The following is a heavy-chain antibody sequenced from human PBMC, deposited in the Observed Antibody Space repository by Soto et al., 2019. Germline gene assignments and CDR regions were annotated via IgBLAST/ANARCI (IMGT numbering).Heavy chain of an antibody. J-gene: IGHJ4*02. CDR3: ARVGRLHYFDY. CDR1: GFTFSSYA. Sequence: QVQLVESGGGVVQPGRSLRLSCAASGFTFSSYAMHWVRQAPGKGLEWVAVISYDGSNKYYADSVKGRFTISRDNSKNTLYLQMNSLRAEETAVYYCARVGRLHYFDYWGQGTLLTVSS. CDR2: ISYDGSNK. V-gene: IGHV3-30-3*01. D-gene: IGHD4-17*01.